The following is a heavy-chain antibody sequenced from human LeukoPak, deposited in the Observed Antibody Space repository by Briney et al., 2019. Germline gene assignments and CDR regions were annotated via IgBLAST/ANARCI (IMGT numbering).Heavy chain of an antibody. D-gene: IGHD6-19*01. J-gene: IGHJ4*02. V-gene: IGHV4-34*01. CDR1: GGSFSGYY. CDR3: ARHSGGWLVSMSFDY. Sequence: SETLSLTCAVYGGSFSGYYWSWLRQPPGKGLEWIGEINHSGSTNYNPSLKSRVTISVDTSKNQFSLKLSSVTAADTAVYYCARHSGGWLVSMSFDYWGQGSLVTVSS. CDR2: INHSGST.